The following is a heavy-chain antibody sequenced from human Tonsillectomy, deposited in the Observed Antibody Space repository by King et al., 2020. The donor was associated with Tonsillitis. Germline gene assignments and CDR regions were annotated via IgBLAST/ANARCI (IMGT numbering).Heavy chain of an antibody. V-gene: IGHV3-53*01. J-gene: IGHJ4*02. CDR1: GFTVSGNY. CDR2: VYSGGTT. D-gene: IGHD3-16*02. Sequence: VQLVESGGGLIQPGGSLTLSCAASGFTVSGNYMSWVRQAPGKGLEGVSVVYSGGTTLYAASMKGRFTNSRDYSKNTLSFQMNSLRAEDTAVYYCATWALYSYFFDAWGQGTLVTVSS. CDR3: ATWALYSYFFDA.